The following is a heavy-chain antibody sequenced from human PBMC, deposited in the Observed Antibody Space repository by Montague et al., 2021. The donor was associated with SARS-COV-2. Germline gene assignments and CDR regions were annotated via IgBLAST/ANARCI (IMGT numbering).Heavy chain of an antibody. J-gene: IGHJ3*02. V-gene: IGHV4-39*01. CDR1: GDSFNSPKYY. D-gene: IGHD3-10*01. CDR2: SHYSGTT. CDR3: ARGSYGSGSYHAFDI. Sequence: SETLSLTCTVSGDSFNSPKYYCAWIRQPPGKGLEWIGSSHYSGTTYDXPSLRSQVTMSVDTSKTQFSLKMNSVTAADTAVYYCARGSYGSGSYHAFDIWSQGTVVAVSS.